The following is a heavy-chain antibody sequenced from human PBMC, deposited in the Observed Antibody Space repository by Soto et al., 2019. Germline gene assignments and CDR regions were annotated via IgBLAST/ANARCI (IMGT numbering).Heavy chain of an antibody. CDR2: INHSGST. CDR1: GGSFSGYY. Sequence: QVQLQQWGAGLLKPSETLSLTCAVYGGSFSGYYWSWIRQPPGKGLEWIGEINHSGSTNYNPSLKSRVTLSVDTSKNQFSLKLSSVTAADTAVYYCARAKRQLAPRRGWFDPWGQGTLVTVSS. J-gene: IGHJ5*02. D-gene: IGHD6-13*01. CDR3: ARAKRQLAPRRGWFDP. V-gene: IGHV4-34*01.